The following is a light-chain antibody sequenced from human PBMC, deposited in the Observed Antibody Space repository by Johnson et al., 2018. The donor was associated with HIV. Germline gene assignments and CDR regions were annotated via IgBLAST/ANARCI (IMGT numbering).Light chain of an antibody. V-gene: IGLV1-51*01. Sequence: QSVLTQPPSVSAAPGQKVTISCSGSSSNIGNNYVSWYQQFPGTAPKLLIYDNNKRPSGIPDRLSGSKSGTSATLGITGLQTGDEAYYDCGIWDSSLRAYVFGTGTKVTVL. CDR1: SSNIGNNY. CDR3: GIWDSSLRAYV. J-gene: IGLJ1*01. CDR2: DNN.